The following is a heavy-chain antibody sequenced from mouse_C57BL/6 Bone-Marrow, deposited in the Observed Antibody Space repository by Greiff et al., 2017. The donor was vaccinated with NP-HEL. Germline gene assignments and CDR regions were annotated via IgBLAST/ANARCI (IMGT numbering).Heavy chain of an antibody. CDR1: GYTFTSYW. V-gene: IGHV1-50*01. J-gene: IGHJ2*01. CDR2: IDPSDSYT. Sequence: VQLQQSGAELVKPGASVKLSCKASGYTFTSYWMQWVNQRPGQGLEWIGEIDPSDSYTNYNQKFKGKATMTVDTSSSTAYMQLSSLTSEDSAVYYCASYDYGSSQYYVDYWGQGTTLTVSS. D-gene: IGHD1-1*01. CDR3: ASYDYGSSQYYVDY.